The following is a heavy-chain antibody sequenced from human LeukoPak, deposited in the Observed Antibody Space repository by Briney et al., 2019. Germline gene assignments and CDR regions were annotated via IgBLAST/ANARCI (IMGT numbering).Heavy chain of an antibody. V-gene: IGHV4-39*01. J-gene: IGHJ4*02. D-gene: IGHD3-10*01. CDR2: IYYSGST. Sequence: SETLSLTCTVSGGSISSSSYYWGWIRQPPGKGLGWIGSIYYSGSTYYNPSLKSRVTISVDTSKNQFSLKLSSVTAADTAVYYCARHEARGSRYFDYWGQGTLVTVSS. CDR1: GGSISSSSYY. CDR3: ARHEARGSRYFDY.